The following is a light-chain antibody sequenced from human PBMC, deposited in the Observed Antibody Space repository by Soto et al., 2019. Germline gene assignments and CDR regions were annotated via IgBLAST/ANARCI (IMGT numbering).Light chain of an antibody. CDR1: QSISSW. CDR2: DAS. Sequence: DIQMTQSPSTLSASVGDRVTITCRASQSISSWLAWYQQRPGKAPKLLTFDASSMKSGVQSRFSRSGSGTELNLTISSLQPDDFATYYYQKDNSCSTFGQVNKLEIK. J-gene: IGKJ2*01. CDR3: QKDNSCST. V-gene: IGKV1-5*01.